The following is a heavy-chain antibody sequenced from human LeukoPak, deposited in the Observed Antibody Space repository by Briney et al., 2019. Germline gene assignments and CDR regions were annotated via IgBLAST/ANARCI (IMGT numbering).Heavy chain of an antibody. D-gene: IGHD5-24*01. CDR1: GFTFSSYG. V-gene: IGHV3-30*02. CDR2: IQYDGNKE. J-gene: IGHJ4*02. Sequence: PGGSLRLSCAASGFTFSSYGMHWVRQAPGKGLEWVAFIQYDGNKEYYGDSVKGRFTISRDNSKNTLFLQMNSLRDEDTAVYYCAKDDAWLQYNDWGQGTLVTVSS. CDR3: AKDDAWLQYND.